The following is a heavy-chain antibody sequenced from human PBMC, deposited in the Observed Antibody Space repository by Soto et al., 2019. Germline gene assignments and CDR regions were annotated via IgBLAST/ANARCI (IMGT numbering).Heavy chain of an antibody. V-gene: IGHV1-18*01. CDR3: ATESPDIVVVPATPPWFDP. CDR2: ISAYNGNT. Sequence: ASVKVSCKASGYTFTSYGISWVRQAPGQGLEWMGWISAYNGNTNYAQKLQGRVTMTKDTSTGTAYMELRSLRSEDTAVYYCATESPDIVVVPATPPWFDPWGQGTLVTVSS. J-gene: IGHJ5*02. D-gene: IGHD2-2*01. CDR1: GYTFTSYG.